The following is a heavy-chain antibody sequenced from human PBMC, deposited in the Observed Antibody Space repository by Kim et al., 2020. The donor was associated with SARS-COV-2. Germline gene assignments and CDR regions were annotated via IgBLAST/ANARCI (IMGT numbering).Heavy chain of an antibody. Sequence: SQTLSLTCAVYGGSFSGYYWSWIRQPPGKGLEWIGEINHSGSTNYNPSLKSRVTISVDTSKNQFSLKLSSVTAADTAVYYCARGSGAWFGEWGMDVWGQG. D-gene: IGHD3-10*01. CDR1: GGSFSGYY. CDR2: INHSGST. J-gene: IGHJ6*02. V-gene: IGHV4-34*01. CDR3: ARGSGAWFGEWGMDV.